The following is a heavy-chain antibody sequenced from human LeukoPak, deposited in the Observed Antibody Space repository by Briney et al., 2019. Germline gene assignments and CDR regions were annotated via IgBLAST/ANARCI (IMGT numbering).Heavy chain of an antibody. V-gene: IGHV3-30*18. CDR3: AKVSRYSGYAFYYYYGMDV. CDR2: ISYDGSNK. D-gene: IGHD5-12*01. CDR1: GXTFXSYG. Sequence: LXLSXXXXGXTFXSYGMHWVRQAPXKGLEWVAVISYDGSNKYYADSVKGRFTISRDNSKNTLYLQMNSLRAEDTAVYYCAKVSRYSGYAFYYYYGMDVWGQGTTVTVSS. J-gene: IGHJ6*02.